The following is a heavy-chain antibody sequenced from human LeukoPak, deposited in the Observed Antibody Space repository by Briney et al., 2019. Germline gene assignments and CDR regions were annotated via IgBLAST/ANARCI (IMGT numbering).Heavy chain of an antibody. CDR1: GGSFSGYY. J-gene: IGHJ4*02. Sequence: SETLSLTCAVYGGSFSGYYWSWIRQPPGKGLEWIGSIYYSGSTYYNPSLKSRVTISVDTSKNQFSLKLSSVTAADTAVYYCARHYIEAGYYPTGGVDYWGQGTLVTVSS. CDR3: ARHYIEAGYYPTGGVDY. D-gene: IGHD3-9*01. V-gene: IGHV4-34*01. CDR2: IYYSGST.